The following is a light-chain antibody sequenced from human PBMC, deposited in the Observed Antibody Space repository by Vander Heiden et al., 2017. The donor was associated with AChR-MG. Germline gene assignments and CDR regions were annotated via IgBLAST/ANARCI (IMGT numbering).Light chain of an antibody. J-gene: IGKJ4*01. Sequence: EIVLTQSPPTLSLSPGERATLSCRASQSVSSSLAWYQQKPGQAPRLLIYDASNRATSIPARFSGSGSGTDFTLTISSLEPEDFALYYCHQRSNWPLTFGGGTKLEIK. CDR1: QSVSSS. V-gene: IGKV3-11*01. CDR3: HQRSNWPLT. CDR2: DAS.